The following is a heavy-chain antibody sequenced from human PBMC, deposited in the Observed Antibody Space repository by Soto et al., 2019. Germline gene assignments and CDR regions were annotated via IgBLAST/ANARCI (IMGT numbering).Heavy chain of an antibody. CDR3: ERAFRGVVIQYGMEV. CDR2: IIPIFGTA. CDR1: GGIFGSNA. J-gene: IGHJ6*02. Sequence: ASVKVSCKDSGGIFGSNAISWVRQAPGQGLEWMGGIIPIFGTANYAQKFQGRVTITADESTSTAYMELSSLRSEDTAVYYCERAFRGVVIQYGMEVWGQGTTVTVSS. D-gene: IGHD3-3*01. V-gene: IGHV1-69*13.